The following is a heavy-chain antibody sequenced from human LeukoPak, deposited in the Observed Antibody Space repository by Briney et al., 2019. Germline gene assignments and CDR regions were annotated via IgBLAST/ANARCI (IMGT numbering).Heavy chain of an antibody. Sequence: GGSLRLSCAASGFTVSRHYMSWVRQAPGKGLEWVSVIYCGGNTNYADSVRGRFTISRDISKNTLYLQMSSLRAEDTAVYYCARWWPRGHFDYWGQGTLVTVSS. V-gene: IGHV3-53*01. CDR1: GFTVSRHY. CDR3: ARWWPRGHFDY. CDR2: IYCGGNT. D-gene: IGHD2-15*01. J-gene: IGHJ4*02.